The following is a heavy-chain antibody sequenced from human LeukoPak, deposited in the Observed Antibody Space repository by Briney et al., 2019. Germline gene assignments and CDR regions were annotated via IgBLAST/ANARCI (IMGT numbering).Heavy chain of an antibody. CDR1: GFTFSSYA. CDR3: ARDRGYYGSGSYYH. J-gene: IGHJ5*02. V-gene: IGHV3-30*04. CDR2: ISYDGSNK. D-gene: IGHD3-10*01. Sequence: GGSLRLSCAASGFTFSSYAMHWVRQAPGKGLEWVAVISYDGSNKYYADSVKGRFTISRDNSKNTLYLQMNSLRAEDTAVYYCARDRGYYGSGSYYHWGQATLVTVSS.